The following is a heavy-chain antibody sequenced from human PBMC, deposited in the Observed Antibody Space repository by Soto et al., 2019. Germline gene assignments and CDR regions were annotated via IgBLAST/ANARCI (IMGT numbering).Heavy chain of an antibody. Sequence: EVQLVESGGGLVQPGGSLRLSCAASGFIFSDHYMDWVRQAPGKGLEWVGRTRNKARSYTTEYAASVEGRFTISRDASKNSLCLQMNSLKTEDTAVYFCARASTVTTYWYFDLWGRGTLVTVSS. J-gene: IGHJ2*01. D-gene: IGHD4-17*01. V-gene: IGHV3-72*01. CDR3: ARASTVTTYWYFDL. CDR2: TRNKARSYTT. CDR1: GFIFSDHY.